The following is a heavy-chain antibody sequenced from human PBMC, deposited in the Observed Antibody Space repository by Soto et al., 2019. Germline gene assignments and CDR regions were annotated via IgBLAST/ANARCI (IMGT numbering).Heavy chain of an antibody. V-gene: IGHV1-46*01. CDR2: INPSGGST. Sequence: QVQLVQSGAEVKKPGASVKVSCKASGYTFTSYYMHWVRQAPGQGLEWMGIINPSGGSTSYAQKFQGRVTMTRDTSTSTVYMELSSLRSEDTAVYYCARDHGWELLSPHFDYWGQGPLVTVSS. J-gene: IGHJ4*02. CDR1: GYTFTSYY. CDR3: ARDHGWELLSPHFDY. D-gene: IGHD1-26*01.